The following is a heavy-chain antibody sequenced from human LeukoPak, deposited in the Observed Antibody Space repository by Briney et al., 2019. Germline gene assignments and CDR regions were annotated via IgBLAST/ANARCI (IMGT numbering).Heavy chain of an antibody. J-gene: IGHJ3*02. CDR1: GGSISSGGYY. CDR2: IYYSGST. D-gene: IGHD6-13*01. CDR3: ARGHIIAADAFDI. Sequence: SETLSLTCTVSGGSISSGGYYWSWIRQHPGKGLEWIGYIYYSGSTYYNPSLKSRVTISVATSKNQFSLKLSSVTAADTAVYYCARGHIIAADAFDIWGQGTMVTVSS. V-gene: IGHV4-31*03.